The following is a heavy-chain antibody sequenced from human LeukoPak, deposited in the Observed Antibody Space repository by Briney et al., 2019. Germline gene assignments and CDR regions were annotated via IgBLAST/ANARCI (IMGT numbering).Heavy chain of an antibody. Sequence: SETLSLTCTVSGGSISGSSPYWGWIRQPPGKGLEWVGTISYSGSTFYSPSLRGRVTISVDTSRKQRSLNLSSVTATDTAVYYCARHTSGTMFSYWGQGTLVTVSS. J-gene: IGHJ4*02. V-gene: IGHV4-39*01. CDR2: ISYSGST. CDR3: ARHTSGTMFSY. CDR1: GGSISGSSPY. D-gene: IGHD1-1*01.